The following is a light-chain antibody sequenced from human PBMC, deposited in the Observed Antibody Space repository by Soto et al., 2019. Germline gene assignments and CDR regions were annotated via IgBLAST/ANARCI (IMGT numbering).Light chain of an antibody. J-gene: IGKJ1*01. V-gene: IGKV1-39*01. CDR2: AAS. Sequence: DVQISHSPSSLSASVLYRVTITCQASQTISSSLNWYQQKPGKAPKLLMYAASILQRGVPSRFSGSGSGTDFTLTISSLQPEDFATYYCQQSYSPLPRTFGQGTKV. CDR1: QTISSS. CDR3: QQSYSPLPRT.